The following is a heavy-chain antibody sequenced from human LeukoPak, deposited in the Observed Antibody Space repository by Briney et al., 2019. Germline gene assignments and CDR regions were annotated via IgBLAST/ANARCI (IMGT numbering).Heavy chain of an antibody. CDR2: INHSGST. Sequence: PSETLSLTCAAYGGSFSGYYWSWIRQPPGKGLEWIGEINHSGSTNYNPSLKIRGTISVDTSKNQCSLKLSSVTAADTAVYYCAREVVVITHFDYWGQGTLVTVSS. D-gene: IGHD3-22*01. J-gene: IGHJ4*02. CDR1: GGSFSGYY. CDR3: AREVVVITHFDY. V-gene: IGHV4-34*01.